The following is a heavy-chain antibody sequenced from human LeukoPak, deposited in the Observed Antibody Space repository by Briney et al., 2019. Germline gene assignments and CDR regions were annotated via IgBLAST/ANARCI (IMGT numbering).Heavy chain of an antibody. CDR2: VSGSGDTT. J-gene: IGHJ4*02. CDR1: VFTFNDYA. V-gene: IGHV3-23*01. CDR3: AKEYRLGSRD. Sequence: GGSLRLSCAASVFTFNDYAMTWVRQAPGKGLEWVSTVSGSGDTTYNADSVKGRFTSSRDNSKNRLHLQMNSPRAEDTAVYYCAKEYRLGSRDWGQGTLVTVSS. D-gene: IGHD2-2*01.